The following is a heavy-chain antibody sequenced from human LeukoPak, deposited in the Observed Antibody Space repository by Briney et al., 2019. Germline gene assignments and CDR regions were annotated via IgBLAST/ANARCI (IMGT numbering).Heavy chain of an antibody. CDR1: GFTFSSYW. Sequence: GGSLRLSCAASGFTFSSYWMSWVRQAPGKEVEWVANIKPDGSEKYYVGSVKGRFTISRDNAKNSLYLQMNSLRAEDTAVYYCARDDEWEQNFDYWGQGTLVTVSS. V-gene: IGHV3-7*04. CDR2: IKPDGSEK. J-gene: IGHJ4*02. CDR3: ARDDEWEQNFDY. D-gene: IGHD1-26*01.